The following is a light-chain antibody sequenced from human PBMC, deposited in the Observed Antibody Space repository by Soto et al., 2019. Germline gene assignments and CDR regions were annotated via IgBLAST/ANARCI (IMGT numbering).Light chain of an antibody. Sequence: DIQMTQSPSSLSASVRDRVTITCRASQSISGYLNWYQQKPGKAPKLLIYHASTLESGVPSRFSGSGSGTEFTLTISSLQPDDFATYYCQQYMSYSFGQGTKVDIK. CDR3: QQYMSYS. J-gene: IGKJ1*01. CDR1: QSISGY. V-gene: IGKV1-5*01. CDR2: HAS.